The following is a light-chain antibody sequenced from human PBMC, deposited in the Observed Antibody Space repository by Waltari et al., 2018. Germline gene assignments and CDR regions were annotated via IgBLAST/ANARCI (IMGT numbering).Light chain of an antibody. CDR1: GRDLGVFNF. V-gene: IGLV2-11*01. Sequence: QSALTQPRSVSGSPGQSVTLSCAGTGRDLGVFNFVSWYQQHPGKAPKLVIFDVTKRPSGVPDRFSGSKSGTSASLTVSGLQAEDEADYYCCSYAGIWVFGGGTKLTVL. CDR2: DVT. J-gene: IGLJ3*02. CDR3: CSYAGIWV.